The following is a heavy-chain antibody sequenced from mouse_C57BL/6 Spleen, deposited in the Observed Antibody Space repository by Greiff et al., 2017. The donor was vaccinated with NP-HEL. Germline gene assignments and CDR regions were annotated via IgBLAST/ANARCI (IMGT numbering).Heavy chain of an antibody. CDR3: ARQGYYGSSHWYFDV. CDR1: GFTFSSYT. V-gene: IGHV5-9*01. Sequence: EVQLVESGGGLVKPGGSLKLSCAASGFTFSSYTMSWVRQTPEKRLEWVATISGGGGNTYYPDSVKGRFTISRDNAKNTLYLQMSSLRSEDTALYYCARQGYYGSSHWYFDVWGTGTTVTVSS. J-gene: IGHJ1*03. CDR2: ISGGGGNT. D-gene: IGHD1-1*01.